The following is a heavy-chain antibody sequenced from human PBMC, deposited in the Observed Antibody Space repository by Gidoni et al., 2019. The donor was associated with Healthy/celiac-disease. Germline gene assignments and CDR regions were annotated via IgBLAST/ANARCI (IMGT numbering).Heavy chain of an antibody. D-gene: IGHD2-2*01. J-gene: IGHJ2*01. CDR2: ISWNSGSI. CDR1: GFTFDDYA. Sequence: EVQLVESGGGLVQPGRSLRLSCAASGFTFDDYAMHWVRQAPGKGLEWVSGISWNSGSIGYADSVKGRFTISRDNAKNSLYLQMNSLRAEDTALYYCAKSVGGHVPAATGIAYFDLWGRGTLVTVSS. CDR3: AKSVGGHVPAATGIAYFDL. V-gene: IGHV3-9*01.